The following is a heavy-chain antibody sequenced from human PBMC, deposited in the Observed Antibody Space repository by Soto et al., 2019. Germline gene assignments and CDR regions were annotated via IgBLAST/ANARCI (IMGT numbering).Heavy chain of an antibody. V-gene: IGHV3-15*07. CDR3: TTGGYLNFYYYYGMDV. CDR1: GFTFSNAW. CDR2: IKSKTDGGTT. J-gene: IGHJ6*02. D-gene: IGHD5-12*01. Sequence: GGSLRLSCAASGFTFSNAWMNWVRQAPGKGLEWVGRIKSKTDGGTTDYAAPVKGRFTISRDDSKNTLYLQMNSPKTEDTAVNYCTTGGYLNFYYYYGMDVWGQGTTVTVSS.